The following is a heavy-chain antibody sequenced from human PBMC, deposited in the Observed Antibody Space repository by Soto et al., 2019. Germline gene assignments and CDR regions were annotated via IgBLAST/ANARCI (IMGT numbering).Heavy chain of an antibody. CDR1: GGSISGYY. J-gene: IGHJ4*02. CDR3: ARYSERHTELDY. D-gene: IGHD1-26*01. Sequence: PSETLSLTCPVSGGSISGYYWSWIRQPPGKGLEWIGWIHYSGQTLYNPSLKTRLTISVDPSRNQFSLKLSSVTAADTAIYFCARYSERHTELDYWGQGTLVTVSS. CDR2: IHYSGQT. V-gene: IGHV4-59*01.